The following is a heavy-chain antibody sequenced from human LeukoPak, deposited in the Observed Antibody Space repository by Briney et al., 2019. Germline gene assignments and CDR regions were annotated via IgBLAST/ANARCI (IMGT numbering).Heavy chain of an antibody. Sequence: PGGSLKLSCSASGFNFNYFAMSWVRQAPGKRLEWVSTIGDSGSGGSYADSVRGRFTISRDNSKNMVYLQMHSLRVDDSAVYYCSRLKYGGNSGYHFDYWGQGTLVTVSS. CDR2: IGDSGSGG. CDR1: GFNFNYFA. J-gene: IGHJ4*02. CDR3: SRLKYGGNSGYHFDY. V-gene: IGHV3-23*01. D-gene: IGHD4-23*01.